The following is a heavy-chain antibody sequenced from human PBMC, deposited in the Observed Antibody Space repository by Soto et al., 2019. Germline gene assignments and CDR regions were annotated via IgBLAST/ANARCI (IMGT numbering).Heavy chain of an antibody. V-gene: IGHV1-69*01. CDR2: FIPIFGTS. CDR3: ARGKLKTGSVPYSMDV. CDR1: GGTFSTYG. J-gene: IGHJ6*02. D-gene: IGHD1-1*01. Sequence: QVQLVQSGAEVKNPGSSVKVSCKAYGGTFSTYGISWVRQAPGQGLEWMGGFIPIFGTSNYAQKFQGRLTISADEPTSTAYMELSSLRSDDTAVYYCARGKLKTGSVPYSMDVWGQGTTVAVSS.